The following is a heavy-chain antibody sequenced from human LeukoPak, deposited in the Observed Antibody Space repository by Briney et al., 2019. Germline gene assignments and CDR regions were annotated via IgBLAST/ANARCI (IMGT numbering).Heavy chain of an antibody. J-gene: IGHJ4*02. Sequence: PGGSLRLSCAASGFSFSSYGMHWVRQAPGKGLEWVAVIWDDGSSTYYSNSVKGRFTVSRDNSKNMLYLQMNTLRVEDTAVYYCAKPTERRGSFLIKYWGQGTLVTVSS. CDR1: GFSFSSYG. CDR2: IWDDGSST. V-gene: IGHV3-33*06. D-gene: IGHD1-26*01. CDR3: AKPTERRGSFLIKY.